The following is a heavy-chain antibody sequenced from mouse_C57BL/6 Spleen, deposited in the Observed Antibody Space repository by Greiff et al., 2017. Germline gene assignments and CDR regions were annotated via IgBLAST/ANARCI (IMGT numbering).Heavy chain of an antibody. J-gene: IGHJ4*01. Sequence: LVESGAELMKPGASVKLSCKATGYTFTGYWIEWVKQRPGHGLEWIGEILPGSGSTNYNEKFKGKATFTADTSSNTAYMQLSSLTTEDSAIYYCARVHYYGSSPFYAMDYWGQGTSVTVSS. CDR1: GYTFTGYW. CDR2: ILPGSGST. CDR3: ARVHYYGSSPFYAMDY. D-gene: IGHD1-1*01. V-gene: IGHV1-9*01.